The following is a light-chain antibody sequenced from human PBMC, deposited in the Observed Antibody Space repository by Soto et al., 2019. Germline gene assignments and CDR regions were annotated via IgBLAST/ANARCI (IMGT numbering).Light chain of an antibody. V-gene: IGKV3-11*01. Sequence: EIVLIQPPATLSLSPGERATLSCRASQSVSSYLAWYQQKPGQAPRLLIYDASNRATGIPARFSGSGSGTDFTLTISSLEPEDFAVYYCQQRSNWPRTFGPGTKVDIK. CDR1: QSVSSY. J-gene: IGKJ3*01. CDR2: DAS. CDR3: QQRSNWPRT.